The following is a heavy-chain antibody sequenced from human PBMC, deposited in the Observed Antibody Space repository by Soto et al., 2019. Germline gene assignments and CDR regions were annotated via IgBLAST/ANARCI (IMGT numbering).Heavy chain of an antibody. CDR2: IYWDDDK. J-gene: IGHJ4*02. V-gene: IGHV2-5*02. CDR3: AHHPYYGLAPYSFAY. Sequence: QITLKESGPPLVKPTQTLTLTCTFSGFSLSTSGVGVGWIRQPPGKALEWLAVIYWDDDKRSSSSLKSRLTITNDTSKNQVVLTMTNMDPVDTATYYCAHHPYYGLAPYSFAYWGQGILVTVSS. D-gene: IGHD3-10*01. CDR1: GFSLSTSGVG.